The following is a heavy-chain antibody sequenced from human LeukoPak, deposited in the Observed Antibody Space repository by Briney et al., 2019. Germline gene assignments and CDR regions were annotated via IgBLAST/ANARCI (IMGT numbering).Heavy chain of an antibody. V-gene: IGHV3-11*04. J-gene: IGHJ4*02. CDR2: ISSSGSTI. D-gene: IGHD4-17*01. Sequence: GGSLRLSCAASGFTFSDYYMSWIRQAPGKGLEWVSYISSSGSTIYYADSVKGRFTVSRDNAKNSLYLQMNSLRAEDTAVYYCARRTVTGRSFDYWGQGTLVTVSS. CDR3: ARRTVTGRSFDY. CDR1: GFTFSDYY.